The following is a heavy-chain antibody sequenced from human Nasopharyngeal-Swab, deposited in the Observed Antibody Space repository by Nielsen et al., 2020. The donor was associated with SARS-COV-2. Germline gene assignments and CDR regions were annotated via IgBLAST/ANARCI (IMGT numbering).Heavy chain of an antibody. CDR1: GGTFTNYG. J-gene: IGHJ6*03. Sequence: SVKVSCKASGGTFTNYGITWVRQAPGQGLEWIGRIIPILGKANNARKFQGRVTITADKSTSTVCMELSSLRSEDTAVYYCARAGRGYSNGEIDGFLYMDVWGRGTAVAVSS. CDR3: ARAGRGYSNGEIDGFLYMDV. CDR2: IIPILGKA. D-gene: IGHD5-12*01. V-gene: IGHV1-69*04.